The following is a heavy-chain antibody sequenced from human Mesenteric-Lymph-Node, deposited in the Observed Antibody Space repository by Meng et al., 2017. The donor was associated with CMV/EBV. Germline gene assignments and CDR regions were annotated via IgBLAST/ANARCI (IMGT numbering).Heavy chain of an antibody. J-gene: IGHJ5*02. CDR1: GGSVHRGNYY. CDR2: IYRDRST. CDR3: ARDSGSQIS. V-gene: IGHV4-61*01. Sequence: SLTCTVSGGSVHRGNYYWTWIRQPPGKGLEWIGYIYRDRSTNYNPSLKSRVSISVDTPNNQFSLKLTSVTAADTAIYYCARDSGSQISWGQGTLVTVSS. D-gene: IGHD3-10*01.